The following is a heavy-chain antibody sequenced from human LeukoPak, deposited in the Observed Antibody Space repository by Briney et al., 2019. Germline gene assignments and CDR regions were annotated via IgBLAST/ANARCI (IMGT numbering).Heavy chain of an antibody. CDR2: IYFSGTT. Sequence: SETLSLTSTVSGASINSGHYYWSWIRQHPGKGLEWIGYIYFSGTTYYNPSLRSRVTISVDTSKNQFSLKLSSVTAADTAVYYCARDPAPYCSSGHCYGAFDIWGQGTMVTVSS. CDR3: ARDPAPYCSSGHCYGAFDI. J-gene: IGHJ3*02. V-gene: IGHV4-31*03. CDR1: GASINSGHYY. D-gene: IGHD2-2*01.